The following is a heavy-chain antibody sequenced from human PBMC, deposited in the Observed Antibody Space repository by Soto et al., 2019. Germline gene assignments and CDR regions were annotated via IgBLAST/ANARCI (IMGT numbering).Heavy chain of an antibody. D-gene: IGHD6-19*01. CDR1: GFKFSMFG. V-gene: IGHV3-48*01. J-gene: IGHJ5*02. Sequence: ELFLQESGGDLVQPGGFLRLSCVASGFKFSMFGMNWVRQAPGKGLEWIAYISSSRATIIYGGSVEGGFTVSGSNADNSFVLKMKRPTCPATGVYYCTRDMGGTVAGLKWFDPWGPGTGVTVST. CDR3: TRDMGGTVAGLKWFDP. CDR2: ISSSRATI.